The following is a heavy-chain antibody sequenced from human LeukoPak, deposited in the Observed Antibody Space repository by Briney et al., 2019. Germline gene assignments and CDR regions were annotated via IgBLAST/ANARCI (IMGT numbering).Heavy chain of an antibody. J-gene: IGHJ4*02. V-gene: IGHV3-23*01. CDR3: ARSPYDFWSAYLHYFDY. CDR2: ISSNGADT. D-gene: IGHD3-3*01. CDR1: RFAFSTYA. Sequence: GGSLRLSCAVSRFAFSTYAMTWVRQAPGQGLEYVSTISSNGADTYYADSVKGRFTISRDNSKNTLYLQMNSLRAEDTAVYYCARSPYDFWSAYLHYFDYWGQGTLVTVSS.